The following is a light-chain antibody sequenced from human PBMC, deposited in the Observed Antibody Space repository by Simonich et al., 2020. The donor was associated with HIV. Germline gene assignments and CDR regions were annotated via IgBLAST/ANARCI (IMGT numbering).Light chain of an antibody. V-gene: IGLV2-14*03. Sequence: QSALTQPASVSGSPGQSITISCTGTSSDVGGYNYVSCYQQHPGKAPKLIIYVVTNRPPGVSNRFSGSKSGNTASLTISGLQAEDEADYYCSSYAGSNNLVFGGGTKLTVL. J-gene: IGLJ2*01. CDR1: SSDVGGYNY. CDR2: VVT. CDR3: SSYAGSNNLV.